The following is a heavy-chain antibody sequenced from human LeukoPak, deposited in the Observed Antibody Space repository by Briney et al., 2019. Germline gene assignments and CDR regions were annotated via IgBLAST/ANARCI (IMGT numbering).Heavy chain of an antibody. CDR1: GFTFSSYW. CDR2: IKQDGSEK. J-gene: IGHJ4*02. D-gene: IGHD6-19*01. Sequence: PGGSLRLSCAASGFTFSSYWMSWVRQAPGKGLEWVANIKQDGSEKYYVDSVKGRFTISRDNAKNSLYLQMNSLRAEDTAVYYCAREPDSSGWAFDYWDQGTLVTVSS. CDR3: AREPDSSGWAFDY. V-gene: IGHV3-7*01.